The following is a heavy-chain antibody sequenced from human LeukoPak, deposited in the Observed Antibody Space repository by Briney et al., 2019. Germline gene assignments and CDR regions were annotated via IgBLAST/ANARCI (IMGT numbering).Heavy chain of an antibody. J-gene: IGHJ4*02. Sequence: GGSLRLSCAAPGFTFSSYWMHWVRQAPGKGLVRVSRINSDGSSTSYADSVKGRFTISRDNAKNTLYLQMNSLRAEDTAVYYCARVGTFDWSTRAFDYWGQGTLLTVSS. CDR1: GFTFSSYW. V-gene: IGHV3-74*01. CDR3: ARVGTFDWSTRAFDY. CDR2: INSDGSST. D-gene: IGHD3-9*01.